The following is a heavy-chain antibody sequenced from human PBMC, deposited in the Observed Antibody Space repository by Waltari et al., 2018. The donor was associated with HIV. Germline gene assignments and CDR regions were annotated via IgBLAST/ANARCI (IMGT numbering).Heavy chain of an antibody. V-gene: IGHV4-34*01. D-gene: IGHD6-19*01. Sequence: EINHSGTTDYNPSLKSRLTMSIDTSKNQFSLKLNSVTAADTAVYYCARHRFTRGNSAWYFLYWGQGTHVTVSS. CDR3: ARHRFTRGNSAWYFLY. J-gene: IGHJ4*02. CDR2: INHSGTT.